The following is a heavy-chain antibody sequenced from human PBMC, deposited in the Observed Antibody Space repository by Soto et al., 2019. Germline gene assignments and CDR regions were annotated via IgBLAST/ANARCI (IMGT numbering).Heavy chain of an antibody. CDR1: RGTDSSYA. D-gene: IGHD2-21*01. CDR3: AKDGGSVCSGDTCYFQAPDY. J-gene: IGHJ4*02. CDR2: IDGSGRNT. Sequence: HGWSLGLGCAASRGTDSSYAMSGVSKAQGKGLECVSGIDGSGRNTYYADSVKGRFTISRDNSKNTLSVQMDSLRVEDTALYYCAKDGGSVCSGDTCYFQAPDYSGQRTLVSVSS. V-gene: IGHV3-23*01.